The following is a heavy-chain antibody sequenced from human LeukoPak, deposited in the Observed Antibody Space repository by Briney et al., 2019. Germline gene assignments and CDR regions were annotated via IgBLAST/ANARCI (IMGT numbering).Heavy chain of an antibody. D-gene: IGHD3-22*01. CDR2: IYENGGTT. J-gene: IGHJ4*02. CDR1: GFTFRSHA. Sequence: GGSLRLSCVGSGFTFRSHAMSWVRQAPEKGLEFVSGIYENGGTTYYADSVKGRFSISRDNSKNTLYLQMNSLRAEDTAVYYCAKDEDSYYYDSSGSPPFDYWGQGTLVTVSS. CDR3: AKDEDSYYYDSSGSPPFDY. V-gene: IGHV3-23*01.